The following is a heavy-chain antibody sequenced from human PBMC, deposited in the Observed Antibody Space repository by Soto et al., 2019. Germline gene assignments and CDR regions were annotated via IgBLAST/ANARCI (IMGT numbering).Heavy chain of an antibody. Sequence: QVQLQESGPGLVKPSETLSLTCTVSGGSISSYYWSWIRQPAGKGLEWIGRIYTSGSTNYNPSLKSRVTMSVDTSQNQFSLKLSSVTAADTAVYYCARNNRGVPAAIGRPYYYGMDVWGQGTTVTVSS. V-gene: IGHV4-4*07. CDR3: ARNNRGVPAAIGRPYYYGMDV. D-gene: IGHD2-2*01. J-gene: IGHJ6*02. CDR2: IYTSGST. CDR1: GGSISSYY.